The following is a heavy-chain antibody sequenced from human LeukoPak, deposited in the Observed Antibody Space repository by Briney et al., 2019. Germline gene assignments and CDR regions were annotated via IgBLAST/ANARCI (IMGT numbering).Heavy chain of an antibody. CDR2: INPNSGGT. D-gene: IGHD3-22*01. J-gene: IGHJ4*02. Sequence: ASVKVSFKASGYTFTDYYMHWVRQAPGQGLAWLGWINPNSGGTNYAQKFQGRVTMTRDTSISTAYMELSRLRSDDTAVYYCAREYYDSSAYNQEAIDYWGQGTLVTVSS. V-gene: IGHV1-2*02. CDR1: GYTFTDYY. CDR3: AREYYDSSAYNQEAIDY.